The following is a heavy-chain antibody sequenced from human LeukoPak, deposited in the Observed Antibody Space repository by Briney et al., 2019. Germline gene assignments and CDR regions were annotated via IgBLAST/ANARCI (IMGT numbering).Heavy chain of an antibody. V-gene: IGHV3-48*01. CDR2: ISCSSSTI. Sequence: GGSLRLSCAASGFTFSSYSMNWVRQAPGKGLEWVSHISCSSSTIYYADSVKGRFTISRDNSKNTLYLQMNSLRAEDTAVYYCAKDSGYYDSSGYYTDRYFDYWGQGTLVTVSS. D-gene: IGHD3-22*01. CDR3: AKDSGYYDSSGYYTDRYFDY. CDR1: GFTFSSYS. J-gene: IGHJ4*02.